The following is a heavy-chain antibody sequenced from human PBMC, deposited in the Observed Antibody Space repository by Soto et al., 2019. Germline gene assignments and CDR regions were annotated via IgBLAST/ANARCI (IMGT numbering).Heavy chain of an antibody. CDR3: ARVPSPFDYYYAMDV. CDR1: GDSISSGNKY. CDR2: IFSSGTT. Sequence: SETLSLTCTVSGDSISSGNKYWSWIRQAPGKGLEWIGYIFSSGTTYYNPSPKSRLTMSLDTSQNQFSLRLASVTDADSAVYYCARVPSPFDYYYAMDVWGQGTTVTVSS. J-gene: IGHJ6*02. D-gene: IGHD3-16*01. V-gene: IGHV4-30-4*01.